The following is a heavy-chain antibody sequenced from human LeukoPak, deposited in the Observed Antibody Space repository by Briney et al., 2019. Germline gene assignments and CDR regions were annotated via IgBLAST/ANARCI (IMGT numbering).Heavy chain of an antibody. V-gene: IGHV4-59*01. CDR2: IYYSGST. D-gene: IGHD3-9*01. J-gene: IGHJ6*03. Sequence: SETLSLTCTVSGGSISSYYWSWIRQPPGKGLEWIGYIYYSGSTNYNPSLKSRVTISVDTSKNQFSLKLSSVTAADTAVYYCARLGYYDILTGYYSGPASPYYYYMDVWGKGTTVTVSS. CDR1: GGSISSYY. CDR3: ARLGYYDILTGYYSGPASPYYYYMDV.